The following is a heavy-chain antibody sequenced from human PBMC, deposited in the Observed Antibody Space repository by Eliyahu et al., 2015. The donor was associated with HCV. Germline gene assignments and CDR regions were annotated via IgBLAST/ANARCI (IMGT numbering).Heavy chain of an antibody. V-gene: IGHV6-1*01. CDR2: TYYRSKWYN. D-gene: IGHD1-7*01. CDR3: ARFSGTPPGFDY. Sequence: QVQLQQSGPGLVKPSQTLSLTCXISGXSVSXNSAAXNWIRQSPXRGLAWLGRTYYRSKWYNDYAVSVKSRITINPDTSKNQFSLQLNSVTPEDTAVYYCARFSGTPPGFDYWGQGTLVTVSS. J-gene: IGHJ4*02. CDR1: GXSVSXNSAA.